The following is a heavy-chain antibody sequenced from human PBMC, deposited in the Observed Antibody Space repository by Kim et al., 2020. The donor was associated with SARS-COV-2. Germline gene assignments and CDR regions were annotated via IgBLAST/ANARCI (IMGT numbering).Heavy chain of an antibody. V-gene: IGHV3-23*01. D-gene: IGHD2-8*01. J-gene: IGHJ4*02. CDR3: AKVRSGVTAFDY. CDR2: ISGSGGNT. Sequence: GGSLRLSCAASGFTFSSYAMSWVRQPPGKGLEWVSTISGSGGNTYYADSVKGRFTISRDNSKNTLYLQMNSLRAEDTAVYYCAKVRSGVTAFDYWGQGTLVTVSS. CDR1: GFTFSSYA.